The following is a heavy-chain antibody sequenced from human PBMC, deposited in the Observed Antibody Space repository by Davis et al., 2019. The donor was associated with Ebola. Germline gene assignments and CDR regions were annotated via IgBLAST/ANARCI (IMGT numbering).Heavy chain of an antibody. D-gene: IGHD3-22*01. J-gene: IGHJ4*02. V-gene: IGHV4-34*01. CDR1: GGSFSAYY. Sequence: SETLSLTCAVYGGSFSAYYWNWIRQPPGKGLEWIGEINHSGSTYYNPSLKSRVTISVDTSKNQFSLKLSSVTAADTAVYYCASHSSGYPVDYWGQGTLVTVSS. CDR3: ASHSSGYPVDY. CDR2: INHSGST.